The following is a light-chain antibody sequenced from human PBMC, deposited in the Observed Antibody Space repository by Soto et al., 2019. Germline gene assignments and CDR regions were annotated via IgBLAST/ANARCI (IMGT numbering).Light chain of an antibody. CDR2: GAS. V-gene: IGKV3-20*01. CDR1: QSVTSNY. J-gene: IGKJ1*01. Sequence: EIMLTQSPGTLSLSPGERATLSCRASQSVTSNYLAWYQRQPGQAPRLLIYGASSRATCIQDRLSGSGSGTDFTLTITRLEAEAFAEFYCQQYGTSPPTCGQGTKVEIK. CDR3: QQYGTSPPT.